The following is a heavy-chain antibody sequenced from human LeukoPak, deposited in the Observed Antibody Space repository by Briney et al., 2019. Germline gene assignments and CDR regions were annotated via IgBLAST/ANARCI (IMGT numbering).Heavy chain of an antibody. Sequence: ASVKVSCKASGYTFTSYGISWVRQAPGQGLEWMGWFSAYNGNTNYAQKLQGRVTMTTDTSTSTAYMELRSLRSDDTAVYYCARCGYSYGYHYYYYMDVWGKGTTVTVSS. CDR3: ARCGYSYGYHYYYYMDV. CDR2: FSAYNGNT. CDR1: GYTFTSYG. V-gene: IGHV1-18*01. J-gene: IGHJ6*03. D-gene: IGHD5-18*01.